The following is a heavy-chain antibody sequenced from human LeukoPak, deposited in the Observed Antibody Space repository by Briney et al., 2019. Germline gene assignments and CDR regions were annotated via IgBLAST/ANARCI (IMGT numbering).Heavy chain of an antibody. Sequence: RASVTVSCKASGYTFTSYGISWVRQAPGQGLEWMGWISAYNGNTNYAQKLQGRLTMTTDTSTSTAYMELRSLRSDDTAVYYCARDRAAGPNWFDPWGQGTLVTVSS. J-gene: IGHJ5*02. D-gene: IGHD6-13*01. CDR3: ARDRAAGPNWFDP. V-gene: IGHV1-18*01. CDR2: ISAYNGNT. CDR1: GYTFTSYG.